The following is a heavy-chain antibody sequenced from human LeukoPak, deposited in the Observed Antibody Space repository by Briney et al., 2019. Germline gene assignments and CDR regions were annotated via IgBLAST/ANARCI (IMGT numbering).Heavy chain of an antibody. V-gene: IGHV3-23*01. CDR3: AKILFSRQDFDY. Sequence: PGGSLRLSCAASGFTFSSYAMSWVRQAPGKALEWVSAISGSGGSTYYADSVKGRFTISRDNSKNTLYLQMNSLRAEDTAVYYCAKILFSRQDFDYWGQGTLVTASS. CDR2: ISGSGGST. J-gene: IGHJ4*02. D-gene: IGHD2-8*02. CDR1: GFTFSSYA.